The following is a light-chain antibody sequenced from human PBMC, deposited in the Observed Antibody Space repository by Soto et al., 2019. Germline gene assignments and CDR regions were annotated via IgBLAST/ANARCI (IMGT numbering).Light chain of an antibody. Sequence: DIKMTQCPSTRSGSVGDRVTLPCRASQTICSWLAWYQQKPGKAPKXLIYKASTLKSGVPSPGNCRGAWPACTRTISSLQHDDVETADCQHYNRYSEAFCPGTKVDIK. CDR1: QTICSW. CDR2: KAS. J-gene: IGKJ1*01. V-gene: IGKV1-5*03. CDR3: QHYNRYSEA.